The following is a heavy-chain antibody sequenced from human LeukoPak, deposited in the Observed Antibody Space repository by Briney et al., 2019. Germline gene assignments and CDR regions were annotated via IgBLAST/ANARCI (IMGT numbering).Heavy chain of an antibody. CDR2: MNPNSGNT. CDR3: ARGTPSCSSASCYNY. J-gene: IGHJ4*02. V-gene: IGHV1-8*02. CDR1: GGTFSSYA. D-gene: IGHD2-2*02. Sequence: ASVKVSCKASGGTFSSYAISWVRQAPGQGLEWMGWMNPNSGNTGYAQKFHGRVTMTGDTSISTAYMELSSLRSEDTAVYYCARGTPSCSSASCYNYWGQGTLVTVSS.